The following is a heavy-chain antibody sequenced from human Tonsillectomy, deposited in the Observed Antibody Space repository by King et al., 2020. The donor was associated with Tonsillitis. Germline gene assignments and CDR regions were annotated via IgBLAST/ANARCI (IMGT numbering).Heavy chain of an antibody. CDR3: ARSLTPRPGVINWFDP. J-gene: IGHJ5*02. V-gene: IGHV4-59*08. Sequence: VQLQESGPGLVKPSETLSLTCTVSGGSISSYYWSWIRQPPGKGLEWIGYIYYSGSTNYNPSLKSRVTISVDTSKNQFSLKLSSVTAADTAVYYCARSLTPRPGVINWFDPWGQGTLVTVSS. CDR1: GGSISSYY. CDR2: IYYSGST. D-gene: IGHD2-15*01.